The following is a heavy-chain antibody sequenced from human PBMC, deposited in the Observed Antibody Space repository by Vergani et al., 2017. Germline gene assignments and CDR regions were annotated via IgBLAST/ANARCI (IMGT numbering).Heavy chain of an antibody. Sequence: QVQLVESGGGLVKPGGSLRLSCAASGFTFSDYYMSWIRQAPGRGLEWVSYISSSSSTIYYADSVKGRFTISRDNAKNSLYLQMNSLRAEDTAVYYCAREGRLGYCSSTSCYANTPFDYWGQGTLVTVSS. CDR1: GFTFSDYY. CDR3: AREGRLGYCSSTSCYANTPFDY. D-gene: IGHD2-2*01. CDR2: ISSSSSTI. J-gene: IGHJ4*02. V-gene: IGHV3-11*04.